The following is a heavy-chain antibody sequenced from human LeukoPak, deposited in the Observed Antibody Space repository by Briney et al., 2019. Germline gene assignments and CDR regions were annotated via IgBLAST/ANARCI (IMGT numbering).Heavy chain of an antibody. CDR1: GYSISSGYY. J-gene: IGHJ4*02. D-gene: IGHD3-16*01. Sequence: SETLSLTCTVSGYSISSGYYWGWIRQPPGKGLEWIGSIYHSGSTYYNPSLKSRVTISADTSNNQFSLKLISVTAADTAVYYCARTPRGEFSDYWGQGTPVTVSS. CDR3: ARTPRGEFSDY. V-gene: IGHV4-38-2*02. CDR2: IYHSGST.